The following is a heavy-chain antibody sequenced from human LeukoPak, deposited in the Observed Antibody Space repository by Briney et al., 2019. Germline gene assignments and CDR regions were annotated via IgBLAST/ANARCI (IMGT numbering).Heavy chain of an antibody. J-gene: IGHJ5*02. D-gene: IGHD3-22*01. Sequence: PSETLSLTCTVSGGSISSYYWSWIRQPAGKGLEWIGHIYYSGSTNYNPSLKSRVTISVDTSKNQFSLKLSSVTAADTAVYYCARDGYFYDSIGYSPWGQGTLVTVS. V-gene: IGHV4-59*01. CDR3: ARDGYFYDSIGYSP. CDR2: IYYSGST. CDR1: GGSISSYY.